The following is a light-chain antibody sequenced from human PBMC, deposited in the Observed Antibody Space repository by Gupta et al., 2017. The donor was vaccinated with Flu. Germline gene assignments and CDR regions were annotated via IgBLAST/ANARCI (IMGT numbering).Light chain of an antibody. CDR1: QNVNRY. V-gene: IGKV3-11*01. CDR2: DAS. J-gene: IGKJ2*02. CDR3: QQGDNWPCT. Sequence: PASLSLSPRERATLSCRASQNVNRYLAWYQQRPGQAPRLLIYDASNRATDIPARFSGSGSGTEFTLTISSLEPEDVAVYYCQQGDNWPCTFGQGTTVEIK.